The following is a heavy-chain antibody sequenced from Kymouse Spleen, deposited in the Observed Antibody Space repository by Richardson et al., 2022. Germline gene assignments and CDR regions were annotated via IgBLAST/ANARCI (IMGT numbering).Heavy chain of an antibody. CDR2: INHSGST. V-gene: IGHV4-34*01. CDR3: ARVDYGAFDY. D-gene: IGHD4-17*01,IGHD4-23*01. Sequence: QVQLQQWGAGLLKPSETLSLTCAVYGGSFSGYYWSWIRQPPGKGLEWIGEINHSGSTNYNPSLKSRVTISVDTSKNQFSLKLSSVTAADTAVYYCARVDYGAFDYWGQGTLVTVSS. J-gene: IGHJ4*02. CDR1: GGSFSGYY.